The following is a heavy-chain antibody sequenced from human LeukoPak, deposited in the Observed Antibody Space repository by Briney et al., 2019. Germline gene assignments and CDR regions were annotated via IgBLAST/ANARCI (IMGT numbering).Heavy chain of an antibody. V-gene: IGHV1-46*01. J-gene: IGHJ5*02. CDR1: GYTFTSNY. D-gene: IGHD3-22*01. CDR3: ARLRRDYYDSSGYPFNQVWFDP. CDR2: ISPSGGST. Sequence: GASVKVSCKAFGYTFTSNYMHWVRQAPGQGPEWMGVISPSGGSTTYAQKFQGRVTLTRDTSTSTVYMELSSLRPEDTAVYYCARLRRDYYDSSGYPFNQVWFDPWGQGTLVTVSS.